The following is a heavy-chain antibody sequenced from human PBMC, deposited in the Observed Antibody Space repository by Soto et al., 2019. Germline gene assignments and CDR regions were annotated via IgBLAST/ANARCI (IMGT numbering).Heavy chain of an antibody. V-gene: IGHV1-69*01. J-gene: IGHJ5*02. CDR3: ARVSSMVRGVIDNWFDP. D-gene: IGHD3-10*01. CDR1: GGTFSSYA. CDR2: IIPMYGPA. Sequence: QVPLVQSGAEVKKPGSSVTVSCKASGGTFSSYAIHWVRQAPGQGLEWRGGIIPMYGPAKYAQRFQGRVTIAADESTTTVYMELTSLTAQTTAVYYCARVSSMVRGVIDNWFDPWGHGTLVTVSS.